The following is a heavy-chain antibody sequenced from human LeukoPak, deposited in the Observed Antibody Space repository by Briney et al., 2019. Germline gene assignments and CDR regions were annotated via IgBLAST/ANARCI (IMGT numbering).Heavy chain of an antibody. CDR1: GFTFSSYS. CDR3: ASDNYYDSNTVDY. V-gene: IGHV3-48*02. D-gene: IGHD3-22*01. J-gene: IGHJ4*02. Sequence: GGSLRLSCAASGFTFSSYSMNWVRQAPVKGLEWVSYISSSSSTIYYADSVKGRFTISRDNAKNSLYLQMNSLRDEDTAVYYCASDNYYDSNTVDYWGQGTLVTVSS. CDR2: ISSSSSTI.